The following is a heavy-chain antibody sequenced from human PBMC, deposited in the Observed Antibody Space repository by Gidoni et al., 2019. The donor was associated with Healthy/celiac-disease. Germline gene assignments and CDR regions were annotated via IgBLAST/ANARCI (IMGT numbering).Heavy chain of an antibody. CDR2: SYSGGST. CDR3: ARDLRITGTTDAFDI. V-gene: IGHV3-66*01. Sequence: EVQLVESGGGLVQPGGSLRLSCAASGFTVSSNYMSWVRQAPGKGLEWVSVSYSGGSTYYADSVKGRFTISRDNSKNTLYLQMNSLRAEDTAVYYCARDLRITGTTDAFDIWGQGTMVTVSS. J-gene: IGHJ3*02. D-gene: IGHD1-20*01. CDR1: GFTVSSNY.